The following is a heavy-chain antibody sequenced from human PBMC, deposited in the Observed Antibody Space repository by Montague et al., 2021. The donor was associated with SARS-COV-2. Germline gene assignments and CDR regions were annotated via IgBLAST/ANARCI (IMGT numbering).Heavy chain of an antibody. J-gene: IGHJ4*02. V-gene: IGHV3-21*01. CDR2: ISGLSSYI. CDR3: VRDDFYDY. Sequence: SLRLSCAASGFTFDIYSMNWVRQAPGKGLEWVSSISGLSSYIYYAESVKGRFTISRDNAGNSLSLQMNSLRAEDTAVYYCVRDDFYDYWGQGTLVTVSS. CDR1: GFTFDIYS.